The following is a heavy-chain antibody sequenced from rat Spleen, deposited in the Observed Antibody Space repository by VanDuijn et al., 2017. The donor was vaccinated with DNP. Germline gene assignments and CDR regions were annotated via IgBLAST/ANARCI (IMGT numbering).Heavy chain of an antibody. CDR1: GFTFSDYY. V-gene: IGHV5-7*01. D-gene: IGHD3-1*01. Sequence: EVQLVESGGHLVQPGRSLTLSCAASGFTFSDYYMAWVRQAPKKGLEWVTSISSSAGSTSYRDSVKGRFTISRDNAKSTLYLQMDSLRSEDTATXXXARXSTSXXWYFDFXGPGTMVXVSS. CDR2: ISSSAGST. CDR3: ARXSTSXXWYFDF. J-gene: IGHJ1*01.